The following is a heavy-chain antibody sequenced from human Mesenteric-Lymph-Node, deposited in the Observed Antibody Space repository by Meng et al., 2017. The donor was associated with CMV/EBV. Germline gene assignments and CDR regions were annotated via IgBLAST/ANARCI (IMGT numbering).Heavy chain of an antibody. CDR2: INWNGGST. CDR1: GFTFDDYG. Sequence: GGSLRLSCAASGFTFDDYGMSWVRQAPGKGLEWVSGINWNGGSTGYADSVKGRFTISRDNAKNSLYLQMNSLRAEDTAVYYCARGERSYDFWSGDYYYYGMDVWGQGTTVTVSS. D-gene: IGHD3-3*01. J-gene: IGHJ6*02. CDR3: ARGERSYDFWSGDYYYYGMDV. V-gene: IGHV3-20*04.